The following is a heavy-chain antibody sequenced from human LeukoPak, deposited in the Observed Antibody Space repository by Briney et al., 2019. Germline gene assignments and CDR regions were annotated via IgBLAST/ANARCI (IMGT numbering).Heavy chain of an antibody. CDR1: GGSISSSSYY. D-gene: IGHD1-26*01. J-gene: IGHJ3*02. CDR3: ARVWELSDAFDI. V-gene: IGHV4-39*07. CDR2: IYYSGST. Sequence: SETLSLTCTVSGGSISSSSYYWGWVRQPPGKGLEWIGSIYYSGSTPYNPSLKSRVTISVDTSKNQFSLKLSSVTAADAAVYYCARVWELSDAFDIWGQGTMVTVSS.